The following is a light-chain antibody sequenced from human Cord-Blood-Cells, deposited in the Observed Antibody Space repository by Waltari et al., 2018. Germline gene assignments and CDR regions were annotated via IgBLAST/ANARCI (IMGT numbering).Light chain of an antibody. CDR1: SSDVGGYNY. J-gene: IGLJ3*02. V-gene: IGLV2-11*01. Sequence: QSALTQPRSVSGSPGQLVTISCTGTSSDVGGYNYVSWYQQHPGKAPKLMIYDVSKRPSGVPDRFSGSKSGNTASLTISGLQAEDEADYYCCSYAGSYTWTFGQGTK. CDR3: CSYAGSYTWT. CDR2: DVS.